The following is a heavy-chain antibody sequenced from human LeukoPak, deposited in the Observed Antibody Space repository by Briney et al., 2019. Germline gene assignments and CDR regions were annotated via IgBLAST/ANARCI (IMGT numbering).Heavy chain of an antibody. V-gene: IGHV4-59*12. D-gene: IGHD3-9*01. CDR2: IYYSGST. Sequence: PSETLSLTCTVSGGSISSYYWSWIRQPPGKGLEWIGYIYYSGSTNYNPSLKSRVTISVDTSKNQFSLKLSSVTAADTAVYYCARVHYDILTGYYYGMDVWGQGTTVTVSS. CDR3: ARVHYDILTGYYYGMDV. J-gene: IGHJ6*02. CDR1: GGSISSYY.